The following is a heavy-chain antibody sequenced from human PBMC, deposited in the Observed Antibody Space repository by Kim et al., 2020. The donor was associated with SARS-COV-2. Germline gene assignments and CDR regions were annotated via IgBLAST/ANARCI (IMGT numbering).Heavy chain of an antibody. V-gene: IGHV2-70*01. CDR2: IDWDDDK. D-gene: IGHD3-9*01. CDR3: ARIRYDILTGVYYGMDV. CDR1: GFSLSTSGMC. Sequence: SGPTLVNPTQTLTLTCTFSGFSLSTSGMCVSWIRQPPGMALEWLALIDWDDDKYYSTSLKTRLTISKDTSKNQVVLTMTNMDPVDTATYYCARIRYDILTGVYYGMDVWGQGTTVTVSS. J-gene: IGHJ6*02.